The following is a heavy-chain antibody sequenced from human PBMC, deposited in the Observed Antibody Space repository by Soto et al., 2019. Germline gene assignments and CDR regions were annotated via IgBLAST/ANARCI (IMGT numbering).Heavy chain of an antibody. CDR2: ISWNSDNL. V-gene: IGHV3-9*01. CDR1: GFTFDDYA. D-gene: IGHD4-17*01. J-gene: IGHJ4*02. CDR3: AKDSRPTTLTAWGPTAF. Sequence: QLVESGGGLVQPGRSLRISCAASGFTFDDYAMHWVRQAPGKGLEGVSSISWNSDNLGYAESVKGRFAVSRDNAKNSLFLKMNSLRAEHTAFYYGAKDSRPTTLTAWGPTAFRGEGTLVTVFS.